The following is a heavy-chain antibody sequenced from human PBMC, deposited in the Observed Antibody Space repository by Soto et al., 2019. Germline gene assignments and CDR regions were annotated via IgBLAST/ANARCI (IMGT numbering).Heavy chain of an antibody. Sequence: GGSLRLSCAASGFTFSGSAMHWVRQASGKGLEWVGRIRSKANSYATAYAASVKGRFTISRDDSKNTAYLKMNSLKTEDTAVYYCTRLRDPYSSGWYPVPAAEYGMDVWGQGTTVTVSS. V-gene: IGHV3-73*01. CDR2: IRSKANSYAT. CDR1: GFTFSGSA. CDR3: TRLRDPYSSGWYPVPAAEYGMDV. J-gene: IGHJ6*02. D-gene: IGHD6-19*01.